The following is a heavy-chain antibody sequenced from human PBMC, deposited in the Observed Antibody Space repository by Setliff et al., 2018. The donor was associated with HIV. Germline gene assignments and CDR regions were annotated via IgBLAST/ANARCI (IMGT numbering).Heavy chain of an antibody. CDR3: ARDRQFGRAWGFDY. CDR2: IYHKGNI. Sequence: SETLSLTCGVSGDSISSSNWWNWVRQSPGKGLEWIAEIYHKGNIHYNPSLRSRVTISLDKSKNQISLNLDSVTAADTAVYYCARDRQFGRAWGFDYWGQGRPVT. V-gene: IGHV4-4*02. J-gene: IGHJ4*02. CDR1: GDSISSSNW. D-gene: IGHD7-27*01.